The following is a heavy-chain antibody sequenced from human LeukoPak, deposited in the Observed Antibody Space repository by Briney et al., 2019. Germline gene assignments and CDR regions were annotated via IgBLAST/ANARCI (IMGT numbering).Heavy chain of an antibody. CDR1: GYTFTGYY. CDR3: ARVAGAGLLEKSQVAF. CDR2: INPNSGGT. J-gene: IGHJ4*02. V-gene: IGHV1-2*02. Sequence: ASVKVSCKASGYTFTGYYMHWVRQAPGQGLERMGWINPNSGGTNYAQKFQGRVTMTRDTSISTAYMELSRLRSDDTAVYYCARVAGAGLLEKSQVAFWGQGTLVTVSS. D-gene: IGHD3-22*01.